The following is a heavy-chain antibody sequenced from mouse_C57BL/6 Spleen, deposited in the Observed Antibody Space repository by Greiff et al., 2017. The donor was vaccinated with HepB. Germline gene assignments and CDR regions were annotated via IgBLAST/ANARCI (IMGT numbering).Heavy chain of an antibody. J-gene: IGHJ3*01. CDR1: GFSLTSYG. V-gene: IGHV2-2*01. Sequence: QVQLKESGPGLVQPSQRLSITCTVSGFSLTSYGVHWVRQSPGKGLEWLGVIWSGGSTDYNAAFISRLSISKDNSKSQVFFKMNSLQADDTAIYYCARNDGSSYSPWFAYWGQGTLVTVSA. CDR2: IWSGGST. D-gene: IGHD1-1*01. CDR3: ARNDGSSYSPWFAY.